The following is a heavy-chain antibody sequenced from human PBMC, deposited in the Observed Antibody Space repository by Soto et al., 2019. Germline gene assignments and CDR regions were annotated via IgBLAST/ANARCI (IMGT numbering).Heavy chain of an antibody. CDR2: ISYDGSNK. D-gene: IGHD6-13*01. CDR1: GFTFSSYA. Sequence: GGSLRLSCAASGFTFSSYAMHWVRQAPGKGLEWVAVISYDGSNKYYADSVKGRFTISRDNSKNTLYLQMNSLRAEDTAVYYCARDGIIAAALEYWGQGTLVTVSS. CDR3: ARDGIIAAALEY. V-gene: IGHV3-30-3*01. J-gene: IGHJ4*02.